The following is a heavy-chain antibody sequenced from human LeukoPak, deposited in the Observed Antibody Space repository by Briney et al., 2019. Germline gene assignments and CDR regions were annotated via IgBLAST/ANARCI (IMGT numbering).Heavy chain of an antibody. J-gene: IGHJ4*02. D-gene: IGHD7-27*01. CDR2: ISADNGDT. Sequence: GASVKVSCKASGYTFTTFGISWVRQAPGQGLEWMGWISADNGDTDYAQKFQGRVTLTTDTSTGTAYMELTSLRSDDTALYYCARDVGINRFDYWGQGTLVTVSS. V-gene: IGHV1-18*01. CDR1: GYTFTTFG. CDR3: ARDVGINRFDY.